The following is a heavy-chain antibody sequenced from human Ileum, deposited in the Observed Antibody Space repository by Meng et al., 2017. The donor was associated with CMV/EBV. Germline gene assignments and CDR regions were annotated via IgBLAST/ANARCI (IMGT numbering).Heavy chain of an antibody. V-gene: IGHV3-11*01. CDR3: VRGNYGFDY. CDR1: GFTFGAYY. CDR2: ITGSGNTI. Sequence: LSCAAYGFTFGAYYMAWVRQAPGKGLEWVSYITGSGNTIYYADSVKGRFTISRDNAKSSLYLEINSLRAEDTAVYYCVRGNYGFDYWGQGTLVTVSS. D-gene: IGHD4-17*01. J-gene: IGHJ4*02.